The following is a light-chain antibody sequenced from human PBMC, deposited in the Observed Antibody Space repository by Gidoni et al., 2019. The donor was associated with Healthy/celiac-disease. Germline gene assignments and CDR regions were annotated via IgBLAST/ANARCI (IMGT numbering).Light chain of an antibody. J-gene: IGKJ1*01. Sequence: EIVMTQSPATLPVSQGERATLSCRASQSVSSNLAWYQQKTGQAPRLLIYGASTSATGIPARFSGSGSGTEFTLTISSLQSEDFAVYYCQQYNNWHPWTFGQGTKVEIK. CDR2: GAS. V-gene: IGKV3-15*01. CDR3: QQYNNWHPWT. CDR1: QSVSSN.